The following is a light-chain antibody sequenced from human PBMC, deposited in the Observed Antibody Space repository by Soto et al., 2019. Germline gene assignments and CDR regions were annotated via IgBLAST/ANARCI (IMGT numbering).Light chain of an antibody. J-gene: IGKJ1*01. CDR1: QTISSW. V-gene: IGKV1-5*03. Sequence: DIQMTQSPSTLSGPVGARVTITCRASQTISSWLAWYQQKPGKAPKLLIYKASTLKSGVPSRFSGSGSGTEFTPTISSLQPDEFATYYCQHYNSYSEAVGQGTKVDIK. CDR2: KAS. CDR3: QHYNSYSEA.